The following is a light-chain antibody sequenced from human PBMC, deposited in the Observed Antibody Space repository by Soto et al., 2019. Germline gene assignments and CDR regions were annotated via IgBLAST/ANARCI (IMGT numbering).Light chain of an antibody. CDR1: NQDVGGYNY. CDR3: SSHTSSSTYV. V-gene: IGLV2-14*01. J-gene: IGLJ1*01. CDR2: DVS. Sequence: VRNPPVSGSGVPRGGRPITPNRNNQDVGGYNYVSWYQQHPGKAPKLMIYDVSNRPSGVSNRFSGSKSGNTASLTISGLQAEDEADYYCSSHTSSSTYVFGTGTKVTVL.